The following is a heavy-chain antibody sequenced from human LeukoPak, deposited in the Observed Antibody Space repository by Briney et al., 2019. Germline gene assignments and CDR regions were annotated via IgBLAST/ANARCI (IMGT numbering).Heavy chain of an antibody. CDR1: GFTVSSNY. CDR3: ARDLGFERYYDILTGYGDY. D-gene: IGHD3-9*01. CDR2: IYSGGST. J-gene: IGHJ4*02. Sequence: PGGSLRLSCAASGFTVSSNYMSWVRQAPGKGLEWVSVIYSGGSTYYADSVKGRFTISRDNAKNSLYLQINSLRAEDTAVYYCARDLGFERYYDILTGYGDYWGQGTLVTVSS. V-gene: IGHV3-66*01.